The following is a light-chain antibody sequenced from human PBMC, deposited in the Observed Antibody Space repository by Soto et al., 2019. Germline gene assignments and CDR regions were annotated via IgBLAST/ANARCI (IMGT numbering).Light chain of an antibody. V-gene: IGKV3-11*01. CDR2: IAS. J-gene: IGKJ1*01. Sequence: EIVLTQSPATLSSFPGDRVTLSCRASQAVNTRVAWYQHRPGQAPRLLIYIASNRSAGVPARFGGCGSWTDFTLTISDVEPEDFAVYYCHQRQSWPRTFGQGT. CDR3: HQRQSWPRT. CDR1: QAVNTR.